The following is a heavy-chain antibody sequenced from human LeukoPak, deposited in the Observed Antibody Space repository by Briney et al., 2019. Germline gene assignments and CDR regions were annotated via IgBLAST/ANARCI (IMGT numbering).Heavy chain of an antibody. CDR3: ARGDPHADL. CDR2: ITISGHTK. Sequence: GGSLRLSCAASGFAFSTYEMSWVRQAPGKGLEWIADITISGHTKNYADSVKGRFTISRDNARSSPYLQMNSLRVEDTGVFYCARGDPHADLWGQGTLVTVSS. V-gene: IGHV3-48*03. J-gene: IGHJ5*02. CDR1: GFAFSTYE.